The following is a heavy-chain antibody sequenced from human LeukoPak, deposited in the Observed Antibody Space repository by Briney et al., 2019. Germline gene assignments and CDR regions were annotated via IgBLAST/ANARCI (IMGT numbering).Heavy chain of an antibody. CDR1: GFTFSNYA. J-gene: IGHJ4*02. V-gene: IGHV3-23*01. CDR2: ISDSGGST. Sequence: GRSLRLSCAASGFTFSNYAMSWVRQAPGKGLEWVSTISDSGGSTYYADSVKGRFTISRDNSKNTLYLQMNSLRAEDTAVYYCAERDYDDSSGYYPYYFDYWGQGTLVTVSS. CDR3: AERDYDDSSGYYPYYFDY. D-gene: IGHD3-22*01.